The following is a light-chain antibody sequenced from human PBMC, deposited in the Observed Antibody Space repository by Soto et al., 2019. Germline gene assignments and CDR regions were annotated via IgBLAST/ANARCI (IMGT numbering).Light chain of an antibody. CDR1: SSDVGGYHY. CDR3: QSYDSTLSARYV. J-gene: IGLJ1*01. CDR2: EVS. Sequence: QSALTQPASVSGSPGQSITISCTGSSSDVGGYHYVSWYQQYPGEAPKLVISEVSNRPSGVPDRFSGSKSGTSASLAITGLQAEDEGDYYCQSYDSTLSARYVFGTGTKLTVL. V-gene: IGLV2-14*01.